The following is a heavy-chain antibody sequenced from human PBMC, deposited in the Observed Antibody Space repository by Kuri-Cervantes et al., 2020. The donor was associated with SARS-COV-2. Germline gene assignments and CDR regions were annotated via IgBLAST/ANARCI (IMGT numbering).Heavy chain of an antibody. CDR3: ARVRGDYVP. D-gene: IGHD3-16*01. J-gene: IGHJ5*02. CDR1: GFTVSSNY. Sequence: TLSLTCAASGFTVSSNYMSWVRQAPGKGLEWVSLIYSGGSTYYADSVKGRFTISRDKSKTTLYLQTNSLRAEDTAVYYCARVRGDYVPWGQGTLVTVSS. CDR2: IYSGGST. V-gene: IGHV3-53*01.